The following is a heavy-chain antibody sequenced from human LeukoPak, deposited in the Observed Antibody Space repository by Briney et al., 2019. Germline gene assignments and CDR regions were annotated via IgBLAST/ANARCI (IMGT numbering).Heavy chain of an antibody. Sequence: GGSLRLSCAASGFTFSSYSMNWVRQAPGKGLEWVSYISSSSTIYYADSVKGRFTISRDNAKNSLYLQMNSLRAEDTAVYYCARVGYSSSDYWGQGTLVTVSS. J-gene: IGHJ4*02. CDR3: ARVGYSSSDY. V-gene: IGHV3-48*04. CDR1: GFTFSSYS. D-gene: IGHD6-6*01. CDR2: ISSSSTI.